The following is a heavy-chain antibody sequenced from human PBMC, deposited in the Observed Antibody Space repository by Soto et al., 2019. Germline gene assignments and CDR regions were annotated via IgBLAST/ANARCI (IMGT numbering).Heavy chain of an antibody. Sequence: GGSLRLSCTASGFTFGDYAMSWFRQAPGKGLEWVGFIRSKAYGGTTEYAASVKGRFTISRDDSKTIASLQMNSLKTEDTAVYFFLGGLSEPTRFCYYYYMDVWGKGTTVTVSS. CDR2: IRSKAYGGTT. CDR3: LGGLSEPTRFCYYYYMDV. CDR1: GFTFGDYA. D-gene: IGHD3-16*01. J-gene: IGHJ6*03. V-gene: IGHV3-49*03.